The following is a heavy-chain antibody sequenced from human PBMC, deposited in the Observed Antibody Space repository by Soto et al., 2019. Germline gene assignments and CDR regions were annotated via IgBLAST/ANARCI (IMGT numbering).Heavy chain of an antibody. J-gene: IGHJ6*02. CDR3: ARAELDYYGSGRRAMYYYYGMDV. Sequence: GGSLRLSCAASGFTFSSYGMHWVRQAPGKGLEWVAVIWYDGSNKYYADSAKGRFTISRDNSKNTLYLQMNSLRAEDTAVYYCARAELDYYGSGRRAMYYYYGMDVWGQGTTVTVSS. CDR1: GFTFSSYG. V-gene: IGHV3-33*01. D-gene: IGHD3-10*01. CDR2: IWYDGSNK.